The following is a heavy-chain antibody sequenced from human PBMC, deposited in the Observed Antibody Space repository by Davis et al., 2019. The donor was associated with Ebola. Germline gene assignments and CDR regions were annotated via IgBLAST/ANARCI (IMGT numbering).Heavy chain of an antibody. CDR3: ATLGGALDYYYMDV. J-gene: IGHJ6*03. V-gene: IGHV5-10-1*01. CDR2: IDPSDSYT. CDR1: GYSFTSYW. Sequence: GESLKISCKGSGYSFTSYWISWVRQMPGKGLEWMGRIDPSDSYTNYSPSFQGHVTISADKSISTAYLQWSSLKASDTAMYYCATLGGALDYYYMDVWGKGITVTVSS.